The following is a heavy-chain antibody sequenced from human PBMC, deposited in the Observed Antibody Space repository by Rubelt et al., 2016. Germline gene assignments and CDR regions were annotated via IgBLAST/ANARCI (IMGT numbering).Heavy chain of an antibody. CDR2: ISAYNGNT. CDR1: GYTFTSYG. V-gene: IGHV1-18*01. CDR3: ASMYSSSWYRGWFDP. Sequence: QVQLVQSGAEVKKPGASVKVSCKASGYTFTSYGISWVRQAPGQGLEWMGWISAYNGNTNYAQKLKGRVTRTTDTSTSTAYMELRSLRSDDTAVYYCASMYSSSWYRGWFDPWGQGTLVTVSS. J-gene: IGHJ5*02. D-gene: IGHD6-13*01.